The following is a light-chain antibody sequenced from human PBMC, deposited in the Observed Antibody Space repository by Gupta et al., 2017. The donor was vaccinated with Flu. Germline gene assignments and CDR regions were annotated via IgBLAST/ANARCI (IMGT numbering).Light chain of an antibody. J-gene: IGLJ1*01. Sequence: SALTQPRPVSGSPGQSVTISCTVTSSDVGGYNYVSWYQPHPGKAPNLMIYDGSKRPSGVPDRFSGSKSGNTASLTISGLQAEDEADYYWFSEAGSYNRYVFGIGTKITVL. CDR1: SSDVGGYNY. CDR2: DGS. V-gene: IGLV2-11*01. CDR3: FSEAGSYNRYV.